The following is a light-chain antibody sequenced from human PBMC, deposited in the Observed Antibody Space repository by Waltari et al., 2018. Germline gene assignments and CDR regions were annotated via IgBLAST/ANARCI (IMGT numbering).Light chain of an antibody. J-gene: IGKJ4*01. Sequence: EIVMTQSQATLSVSPGERATLSCRASQSVSSNLAWYQQKPGQAPRFLIHGTSTRATGIPARFSGSGSATEFTLTISSLQSEDFAVYYCQQYNNWPPTFGGGTKVEIK. CDR1: QSVSSN. CDR2: GTS. CDR3: QQYNNWPPT. V-gene: IGKV3-15*01.